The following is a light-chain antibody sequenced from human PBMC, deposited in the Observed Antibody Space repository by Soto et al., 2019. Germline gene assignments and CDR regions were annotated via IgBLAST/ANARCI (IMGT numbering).Light chain of an antibody. V-gene: IGKV3-20*01. CDR1: QIVTTRY. CDR2: DGS. Sequence: PGERATLSCRASQIVTTRYLAWYQQKPGQAPRLLIYDGSNRATGIPDRFSGSGSGTDFSLTISRLEPEDFAVYYCHQYRTSPFTFGPGTKVEIK. J-gene: IGKJ3*01. CDR3: HQYRTSPFT.